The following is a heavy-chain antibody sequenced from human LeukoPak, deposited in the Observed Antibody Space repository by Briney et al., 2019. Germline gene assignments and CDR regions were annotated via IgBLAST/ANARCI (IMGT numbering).Heavy chain of an antibody. Sequence: GGSLRLSCAASGFTISSYSMNWVRQAPGKGLEWVSSISSSSSYIYYADSVKGRFTISRDNAKNSLYLQMNSLRAEDTAVYYCARDGGYSYGYYFDYWGQGTLVTVSS. D-gene: IGHD5-18*01. CDR2: ISSSSSYI. V-gene: IGHV3-21*01. CDR1: GFTISSYS. J-gene: IGHJ4*02. CDR3: ARDGGYSYGYYFDY.